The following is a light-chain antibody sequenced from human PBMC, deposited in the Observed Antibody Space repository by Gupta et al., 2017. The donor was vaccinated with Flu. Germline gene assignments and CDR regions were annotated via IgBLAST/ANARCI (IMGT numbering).Light chain of an antibody. J-gene: IGKJ3*01. V-gene: IGKV1-27*01. CDR3: QKYNSAPLR. Sequence: MTQSPSSLSPSVGDRVTITCRASQGISNSLAWYQQKPGKVPKLLIYAASTVQSGVPSRFSGSGSGTDFTLTISSLQPEDVATYYCQKYNSAPLRFGPGTKVDIK. CDR2: AAS. CDR1: QGISNS.